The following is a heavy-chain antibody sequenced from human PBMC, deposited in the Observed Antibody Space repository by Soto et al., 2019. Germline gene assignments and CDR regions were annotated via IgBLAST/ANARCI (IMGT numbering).Heavy chain of an antibody. J-gene: IGHJ4*02. CDR3: ARTSPGWDSSGYSVGYFDY. V-gene: IGHV4-39*01. D-gene: IGHD3-22*01. CDR1: GGSITSSSYY. Sequence: SETLSLTCTVSGGSITSSSYYWDWIRQPPGKGLDWIGSIYYSGSTYYNPSLKSRVTISVDTSKNQFSLRLSSVTAADTAVYYCARTSPGWDSSGYSVGYFDYWGQGTLVTVSS. CDR2: IYYSGST.